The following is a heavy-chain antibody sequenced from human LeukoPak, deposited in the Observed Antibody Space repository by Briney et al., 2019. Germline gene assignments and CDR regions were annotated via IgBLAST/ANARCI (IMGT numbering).Heavy chain of an antibody. V-gene: IGHV4-59*05. J-gene: IGHJ4*02. Sequence: SETLSLTCTVSGGSISSYYWSWIRQPPGKGLEWIGSIYYSGSTYYNPSLKSRVTISVDTSKNQFSLKLSSVTAADTAVYYCARHRGYYYDKEGYFDYWGQGTLVTVSS. CDR3: ARHRGYYYDKEGYFDY. D-gene: IGHD3-22*01. CDR2: IYYSGST. CDR1: GGSISSYY.